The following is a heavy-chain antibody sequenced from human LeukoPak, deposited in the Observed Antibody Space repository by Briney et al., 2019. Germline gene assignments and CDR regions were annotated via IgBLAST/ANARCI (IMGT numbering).Heavy chain of an antibody. D-gene: IGHD5/OR15-5a*01. CDR1: GFTFSSYA. V-gene: IGHV3-23*01. Sequence: GGSLRLSCAASGFTFSSYAMSWVRQAPGKGLEWVSAISGSGGSTYYADSVKGRFTISRDNSKNTVYLQMNSLRVEDTAVYYCARGDGVYVYWGQGTLVTVSS. CDR2: ISGSGGST. CDR3: ARGDGVYVY. J-gene: IGHJ4*02.